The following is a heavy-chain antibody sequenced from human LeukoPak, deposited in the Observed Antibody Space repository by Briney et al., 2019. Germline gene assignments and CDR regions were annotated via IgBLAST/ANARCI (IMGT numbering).Heavy chain of an antibody. V-gene: IGHV3-7*01. J-gene: IGHJ4*02. D-gene: IGHD6-13*01. CDR2: IKQDGSEK. CDR3: AREWQGGIAAAGTRIEGDY. Sequence: GGSLRLSCAVSGFSVSGYWMTWVRQAPGKGLEWVANIKQDGSEKNYVDSVKGRFTISRDNAENSLFLQMNSLRVEDAAVYYCAREWQGGIAAAGTRIEGDYWGQGTLVAVSS. CDR1: GFSVSGYW.